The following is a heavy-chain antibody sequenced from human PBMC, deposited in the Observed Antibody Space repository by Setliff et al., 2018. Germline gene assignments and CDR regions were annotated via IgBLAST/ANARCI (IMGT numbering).Heavy chain of an antibody. CDR1: GGTFRTDG. V-gene: IGHV1-69*13. J-gene: IGHJ5*02. CDR3: ARGHEYSNYVYSWFGP. D-gene: IGHD4-4*01. Sequence: GVSVKVSCKASGGTFRTDGFNWVRQAPGQGLEWMGRIIPVFGTAKYVQKFQGRVTISADESARTAYMELSSLRSEDTALYYCARGHEYSNYVYSWFGPWGRGTLVTVSS. CDR2: IIPVFGTA.